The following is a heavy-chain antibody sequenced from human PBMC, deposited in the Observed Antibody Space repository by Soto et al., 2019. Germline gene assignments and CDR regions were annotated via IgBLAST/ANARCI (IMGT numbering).Heavy chain of an antibody. CDR2: IIPIFGTA. CDR3: ARGWSSGAPVGTFDY. J-gene: IGHJ4*02. V-gene: IGHV1-69*13. Sequence: ASVKVSCKASGGTFSSYAISWVRQAPGQGLEWMGGIIPIFGTANYAQKFQGRVTITADESTSTAYMELSSLRSEDTAVYYCARGWSSGAPVGTFDYWGQGTLVTVSS. D-gene: IGHD6-19*01. CDR1: GGTFSSYA.